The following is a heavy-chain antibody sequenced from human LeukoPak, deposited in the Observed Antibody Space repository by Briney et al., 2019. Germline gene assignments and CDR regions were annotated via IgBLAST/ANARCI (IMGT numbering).Heavy chain of an antibody. J-gene: IGHJ6*02. D-gene: IGHD1-14*01. CDR1: GGSISSGSYY. V-gene: IGHV4-61*02. CDR3: ARDRYEPHNRDYFYYYGVDV. CDR2: IYTSGST. Sequence: SQTLSLTCTVSGGSISSGSYYWSWIRQPAGKGLEWIGRIYTSGSTNYNPSLKSRVTISVDTSKNQFSLKLSSVTAADTAVYYCARDRYEPHNRDYFYYYGVDVWGQGTTVTVSS.